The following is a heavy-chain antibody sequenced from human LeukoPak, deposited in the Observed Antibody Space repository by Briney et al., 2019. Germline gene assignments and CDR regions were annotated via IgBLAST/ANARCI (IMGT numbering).Heavy chain of an antibody. CDR2: INQVGSEK. CDR1: GFTFDTYW. J-gene: IGHJ4*02. V-gene: IGHV3-7*04. CDR3: ARGDKQSKYRQFDS. Sequence: GGSLRLSCAASGFTFDTYWMSWVRQAPGKGLEWVANINQVGSEKDYVDPVKGRFTISSDNAKNSLYLQMNSLRAEDTCVYYCARGDKQSKYRQFDSWGQGSLVVVSS. D-gene: IGHD3-16*02.